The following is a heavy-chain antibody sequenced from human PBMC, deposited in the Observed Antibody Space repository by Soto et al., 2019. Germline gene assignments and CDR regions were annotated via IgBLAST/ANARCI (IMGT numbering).Heavy chain of an antibody. D-gene: IGHD2-8*01. V-gene: IGHV1-3*01. J-gene: IGHJ5*02. CDR2: INAGNGNT. CDR1: GYTFTSYA. CDR3: AIIMVYAKPNWFDP. Sequence: ASVKVSCKASGYTFTSYAMHWVRQAPGQRLEWMGWINAGNGNTKYSQKFQGRVTITRDTSASTAYMELSSLRSEDTAVYYCAIIMVYAKPNWFDPWGQGTLVTVSS.